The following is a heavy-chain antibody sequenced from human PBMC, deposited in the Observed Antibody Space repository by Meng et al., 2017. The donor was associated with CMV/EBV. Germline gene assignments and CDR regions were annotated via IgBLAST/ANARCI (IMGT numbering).Heavy chain of an antibody. Sequence: SETLSLTCTVSGGSISSYYWSWIRQPPGKGLEWIGYIYYSGSTNYNPSLKSRVTISVDTSKNQFSLKLSSVTAADTAVYYCARGRARNERPTGYFDYWGQGTLVTVS. V-gene: IGHV4-59*01. CDR3: ARGRARNERPTGYFDY. D-gene: IGHD1-1*01. CDR2: IYYSGST. CDR1: GGSISSYY. J-gene: IGHJ4*02.